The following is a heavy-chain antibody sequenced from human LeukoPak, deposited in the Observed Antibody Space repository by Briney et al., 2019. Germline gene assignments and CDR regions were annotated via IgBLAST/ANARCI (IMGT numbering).Heavy chain of an antibody. CDR1: GGSISSYY. J-gene: IGHJ4*02. D-gene: IGHD3-9*01. CDR3: ARDLLTGVLDS. V-gene: IGHV4-59*01. Sequence: SETLSLTCTVSGGSISSYYWSWIRQSPGKGLEWIGYIYFSGSTNYNPSLKSRVTMSVDTSKNQFSLKLTSLTAADTAVYYCARDLLTGVLDSWGQGTLVTVSS. CDR2: IYFSGST.